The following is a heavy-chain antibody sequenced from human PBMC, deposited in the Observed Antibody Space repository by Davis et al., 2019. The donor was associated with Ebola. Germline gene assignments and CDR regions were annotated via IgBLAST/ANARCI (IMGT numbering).Heavy chain of an antibody. V-gene: IGHV4-30-2*01. J-gene: IGHJ4*02. CDR1: ACSISSGGYS. Sequence: MPSDPLSPPFPPPACSISSGGYSWSWIRQPPGKGLEWIGYIYHSGSTYYNPSLKSRVTISVDTSKNQFSLKLSSVTAADTAVYYCARGGRTADYWGQGTLVTVSS. CDR2: IYHSGST. D-gene: IGHD3-16*01. CDR3: ARGGRTADY.